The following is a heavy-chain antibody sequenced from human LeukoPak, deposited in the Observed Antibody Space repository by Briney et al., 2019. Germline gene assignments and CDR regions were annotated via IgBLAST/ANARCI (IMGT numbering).Heavy chain of an antibody. Sequence: GGSLRLSCAASGFTFSSYSMNWVRQAPGKGLEWVSYISSSGDTISYADSVKGRFTISRDNAKNSLYLQMNSLRAEDTAVYYCARSHRGPMGAFDIWGQGTMVTVSS. CDR3: ARSHRGPMGAFDI. D-gene: IGHD1-14*01. CDR2: ISSSGDTI. J-gene: IGHJ3*02. V-gene: IGHV3-48*04. CDR1: GFTFSSYS.